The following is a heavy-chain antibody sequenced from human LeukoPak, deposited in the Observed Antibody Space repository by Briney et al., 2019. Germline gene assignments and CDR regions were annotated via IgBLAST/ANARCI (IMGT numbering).Heavy chain of an antibody. CDR1: GFTFSTSW. V-gene: IGHV3-7*01. D-gene: IGHD2/OR15-2a*01. CDR3: AKNFVRQQCDS. Sequence: GGSLRLSCAASGFTFSTSWMDWVRQAPGKGLEWVANIKKDGSEKNYVDSVKGRFTISRDNTKNSLYLHMTRLRSEDTAVYFCAKNFVRQQCDSWGQRTLVTVSS. J-gene: IGHJ4*02. CDR2: IKKDGSEK.